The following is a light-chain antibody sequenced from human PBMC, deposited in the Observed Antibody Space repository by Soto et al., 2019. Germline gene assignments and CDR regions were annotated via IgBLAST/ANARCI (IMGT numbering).Light chain of an antibody. J-gene: IGLJ1*01. CDR2: DDS. CDR3: QVWDSSSDHPYV. CDR1: NIGSKS. V-gene: IGLV3-21*02. Sequence: SYELTQPPSVSVAPGQTARITCGGTNIGSKSVHWYQQKQGQAPVLVVYDDSDRHSGIPERFSGSNSGNTATLTISRVEAGDEADYYCQVWDSSSDHPYVFGTGTKLTVL.